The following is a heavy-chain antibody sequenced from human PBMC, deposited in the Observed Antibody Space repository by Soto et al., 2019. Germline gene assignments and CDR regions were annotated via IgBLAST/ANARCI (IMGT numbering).Heavy chain of an antibody. Sequence: QVQLVQSGAEVKKPGSSVKVSCKASGGTFSSYTISWVRQAPGQGLEWKGRIIPILGIANYEQKFQGRVTITADKSTSTAYMELSSLRSEDTAVYYCARVGSSTSWDYWGQGTLVTVSS. CDR1: GGTFSSYT. V-gene: IGHV1-69*02. CDR2: IIPILGIA. D-gene: IGHD2-2*01. CDR3: ARVGSSTSWDY. J-gene: IGHJ4*02.